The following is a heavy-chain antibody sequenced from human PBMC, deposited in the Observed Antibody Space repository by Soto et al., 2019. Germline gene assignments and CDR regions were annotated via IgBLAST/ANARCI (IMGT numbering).Heavy chain of an antibody. CDR3: ARLDYYDSSGYLRGAHDY. D-gene: IGHD3-22*01. Sequence: SETLPLTCTVSGGSISSNWWSWIRQPPGKGLEWIGEIYHSGSTNYNPSLKSRVTISVDTSKNQFSLKLSSVTAADTAVYYCARLDYYDSSGYLRGAHDYWGQGTLVTVSS. V-gene: IGHV4-4*02. CDR2: IYHSGST. J-gene: IGHJ4*02. CDR1: GGSISSNW.